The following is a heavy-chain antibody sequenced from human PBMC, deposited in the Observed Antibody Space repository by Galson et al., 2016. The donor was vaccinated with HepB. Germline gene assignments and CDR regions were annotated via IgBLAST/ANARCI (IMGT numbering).Heavy chain of an antibody. CDR3: ASGMMYALANWFDP. CDR2: IHHSGST. D-gene: IGHD2-8*01. J-gene: IGHJ5*02. V-gene: IGHV4-39*01. Sequence: ETLSLPCSVSGGSVSSSSYYWAWIRQPPGKGLEWIGTIHHSGSTYYNPSLESRVTIPLDTSKNQFSLKLSPVTASDTAVYYCASGMMYALANWFDPWGQGTLVTVSS. CDR1: GGSVSSSSYY.